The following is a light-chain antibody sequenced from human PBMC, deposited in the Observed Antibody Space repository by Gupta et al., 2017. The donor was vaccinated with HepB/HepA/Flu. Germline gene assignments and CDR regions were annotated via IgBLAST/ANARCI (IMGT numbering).Light chain of an antibody. CDR3: SSYTSSSTVV. CDR1: SSDVGGYNY. CDR2: DVS. Sequence: QSALTQPASLSGSPGQSITISCTGTSSDVGGYNYVSRYQQHPGKAPKLMIYDVSNRPSGVSNRFSGSKSGNTASLTISGLQAEDEADYYCSSYTSSSTVVFGGGTKLTGL. V-gene: IGLV2-14*01. J-gene: IGLJ2*01.